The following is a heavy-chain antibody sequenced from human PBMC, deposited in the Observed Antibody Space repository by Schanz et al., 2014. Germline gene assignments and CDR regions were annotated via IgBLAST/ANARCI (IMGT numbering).Heavy chain of an antibody. J-gene: IGHJ4*02. CDR3: ARGSGAFDS. D-gene: IGHD3-3*01. CDR1: GFTFSGSV. Sequence: VQLVESGGGVVQPGGSLRLSCVASGFTFSGSVMHWVRQTPGKGLEWLSYISSSGNIIHYADSVKGRFTISRDNSDNALYLQMNNLRGEDTAVYYCARGSGAFDSWGQGTLVTVSS. V-gene: IGHV3-48*01. CDR2: ISSSGNII.